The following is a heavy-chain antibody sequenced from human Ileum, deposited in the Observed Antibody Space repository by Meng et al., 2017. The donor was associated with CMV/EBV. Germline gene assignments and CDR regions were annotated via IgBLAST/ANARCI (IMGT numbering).Heavy chain of an antibody. D-gene: IGHD3/OR15-3a*01. J-gene: IGHJ4*02. CDR3: TKGQSRDSWTFDY. CDR2: ITWNGGNR. CDR1: GFTFDDYA. V-gene: IGHV3-43D*03. Sequence: EWELVGSGWFVAQPGGSLRISCVGSGFTFDDYAMHWVRQAPGKGREWVYLITWNGGNRHYVESVKGRFTISRDNSKNSLYLQMNSLRVEDTAFYYCTKGQSRDSWTFDYWGQGTLVTVSS.